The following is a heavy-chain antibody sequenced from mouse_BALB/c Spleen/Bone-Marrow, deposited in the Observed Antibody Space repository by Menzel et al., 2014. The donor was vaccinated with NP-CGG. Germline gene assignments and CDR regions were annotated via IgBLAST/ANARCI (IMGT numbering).Heavy chain of an antibody. J-gene: IGHJ2*03. Sequence: LEESGGRLVTPGTPLTLTCTASGFSLSSHYMTWVRQAPGKGLEWIGIIYASGTTYYANWAKGRFPISXTSATVDLKITSPTTEDTAAYFCARGTGSYYGVCGLWGQGTRVTVSS. CDR2: IYASGTT. CDR3: ARGTGSYYGVCGL. D-gene: IGHD1-1*02. CDR1: GFSLSSHY. V-gene: IGHV5-6-5*01.